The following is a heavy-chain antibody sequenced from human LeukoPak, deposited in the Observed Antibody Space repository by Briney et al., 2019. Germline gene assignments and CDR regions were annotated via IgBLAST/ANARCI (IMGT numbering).Heavy chain of an antibody. D-gene: IGHD6-13*01. CDR2: IYPSGSDI. CDR3: ARQGYGTRWYLY. Sequence: GESLKISCKASGYSFTNYWIGWVRQLPGKGLEWVGIIYPSGSDIKYSPSFQGQVTISADKSISTAYLQWSSLKASDTAMYYCARQGYGTRWYLYWGQGTLVTVSS. V-gene: IGHV5-51*01. J-gene: IGHJ4*02. CDR1: GYSFTNYW.